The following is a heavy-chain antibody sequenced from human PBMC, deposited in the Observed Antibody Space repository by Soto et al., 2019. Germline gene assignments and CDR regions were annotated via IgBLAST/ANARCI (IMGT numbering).Heavy chain of an antibody. CDR3: AKGDCGGDCYYFDAFDI. CDR1: GFTFSSYG. CDR2: ISYDGSNK. J-gene: IGHJ3*02. Sequence: QVQLVESGGGVVQPGRSLRLSCAASGFTFSSYGMHWVRQAPGKGLEWVAVISYDGSNKYYADSVKGRFTISRDNSKNTLYLRMNSLGAGGTAVYYCAKGDCGGDCYYFDAFDIWGQGTMVTVSS. V-gene: IGHV3-30*18. D-gene: IGHD2-21*02.